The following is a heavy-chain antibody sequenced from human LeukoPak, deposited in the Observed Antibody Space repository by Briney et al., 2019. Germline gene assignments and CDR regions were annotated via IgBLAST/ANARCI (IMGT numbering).Heavy chain of an antibody. CDR1: GFTFSSYS. V-gene: IGHV3-21*01. Sequence: GGPLRLSCAASGFTFSSYSMNWVRQAPGKGLEWVSSISSSSSYIYYADSVKGRFTISRDNAKNSLYLQMNSLRAEGTAVYYCARALQRIGDYWGQGTLATVSS. J-gene: IGHJ4*02. CDR3: ARALQRIGDY. CDR2: ISSSSSYI. D-gene: IGHD6-25*01.